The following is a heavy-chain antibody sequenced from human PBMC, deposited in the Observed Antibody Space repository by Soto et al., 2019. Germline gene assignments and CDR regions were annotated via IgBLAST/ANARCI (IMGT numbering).Heavy chain of an antibody. CDR2: IYHSGST. V-gene: IGHV4-38-2*01. J-gene: IGHJ4*02. Sequence: SETLSLTCAVSGYSISSGYYWGWIRQPPGKGLEWIGSIYHSGSTYYNPSLKSRVTISVDTSKNQFSLKLSSVTAADTAVYYCARVNPYSSSFFADYWGQGTLVTVSS. CDR1: GYSISSGYY. CDR3: ARVNPYSSSFFADY. D-gene: IGHD6-6*01.